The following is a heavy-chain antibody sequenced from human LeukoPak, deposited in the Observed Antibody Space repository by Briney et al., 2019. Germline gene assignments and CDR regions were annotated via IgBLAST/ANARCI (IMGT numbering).Heavy chain of an antibody. J-gene: IGHJ4*02. V-gene: IGHV3-30*18. D-gene: IGHD3-9*01. CDR2: ISYDGSNK. Sequence: PGGSLRLSCAASGFTFSSYGMHWVRQAPGKGLEWVAVISYDGSNKYYADSVKGRFTISRDNSKNTLYLQMNSLRAEDTAVYYCAKDPGRYFDWLLYALDYWGQGTLVTVSS. CDR1: GFTFSSYG. CDR3: AKDPGRYFDWLLYALDY.